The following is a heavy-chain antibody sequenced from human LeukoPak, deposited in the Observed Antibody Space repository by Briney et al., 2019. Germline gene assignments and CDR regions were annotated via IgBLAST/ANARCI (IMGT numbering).Heavy chain of an antibody. J-gene: IGHJ4*02. V-gene: IGHV1-24*01. D-gene: IGHD4-17*01. CDR3: ATRPFYGAFFDY. Sequence: ASVKVSCKVSGYTLTELSMHWVRQAPGKGLERMGGFDPEDGETIYAQKFQGRVTMSEDTSTDTAYMELSSLRSEDTAVYYCATRPFYGAFFDYWGQGTLVTVSS. CDR2: FDPEDGET. CDR1: GYTLTELS.